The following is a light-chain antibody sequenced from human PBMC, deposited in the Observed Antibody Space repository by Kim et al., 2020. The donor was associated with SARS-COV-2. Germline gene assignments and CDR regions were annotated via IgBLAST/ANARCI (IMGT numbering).Light chain of an antibody. V-gene: IGKV3-11*01. CDR3: QQGINWPLT. J-gene: IGKJ1*01. CDR2: GAS. Sequence: LSPGERATFSCRARQVVSIYLAWYQHKPGRAPRLLIQGASIRAAGIPARFSGSGSGTEFTLTISSLETEDFAVYYCQQGINWPLTFGQGTKGDIK. CDR1: QVVSIY.